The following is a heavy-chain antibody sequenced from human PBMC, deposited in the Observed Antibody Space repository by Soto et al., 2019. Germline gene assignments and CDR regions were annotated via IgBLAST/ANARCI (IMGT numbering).Heavy chain of an antibody. Sequence: SVNVSCKASGGTFSSYTISWVRQAPGQGLEWMGRIIPILGIANYAQKFQGRVTITADKSTSTAYMELSSLRSEDTAVYYCARLAVAGRLSDYWGQGTLVTVSS. D-gene: IGHD6-19*01. CDR2: IIPILGIA. CDR1: GGTFSSYT. CDR3: ARLAVAGRLSDY. V-gene: IGHV1-69*02. J-gene: IGHJ4*02.